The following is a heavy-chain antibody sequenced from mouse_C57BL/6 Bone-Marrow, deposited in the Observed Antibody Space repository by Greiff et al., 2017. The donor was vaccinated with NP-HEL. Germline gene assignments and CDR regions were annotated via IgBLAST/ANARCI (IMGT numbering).Heavy chain of an antibody. CDR2: ISSGGSYT. V-gene: IGHV5-6*01. J-gene: IGHJ2*01. CDR1: GFTFSSYG. CDR3: ATREFDY. Sequence: EVQGVESGGDLVKPGGSLKLSCAASGFTFSSYGMSWVRQTPDKRLEWVATISSGGSYTYYPDSVKGRFTISRDNAKNTLYLQMSSLKSEDTAMYYCATREFDYWGQGTTLTVSS. D-gene: IGHD3-3*01.